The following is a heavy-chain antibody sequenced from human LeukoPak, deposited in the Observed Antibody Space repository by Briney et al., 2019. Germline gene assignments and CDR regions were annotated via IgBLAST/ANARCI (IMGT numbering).Heavy chain of an antibody. Sequence: SETLSLTRAVYGGSFSGYYWSWIRQPPGKGLEWIGEINHSGSTNYNPSLKSRVTISVDTSKNQFSLKLSSVTAADTAVYYCARGRSYYYDSSGYSDYWGQGTLVTVSS. V-gene: IGHV4-34*01. CDR2: INHSGST. CDR1: GGSFSGYY. CDR3: ARGRSYYYDSSGYSDY. J-gene: IGHJ4*02. D-gene: IGHD3-22*01.